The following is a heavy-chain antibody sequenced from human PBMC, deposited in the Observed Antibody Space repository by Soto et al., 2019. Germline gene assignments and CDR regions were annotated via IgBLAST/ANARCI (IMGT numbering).Heavy chain of an antibody. J-gene: IGHJ6*03. CDR2: INPNSGGT. CDR3: ARSGNSSSSWASFYMDV. Sequence: ASVKVSCKASGYTFTGYYMHWVRQAPGQGLEWMGWINPNSGGTNYAQKFQGWVTMTRDTSISTAYMELSRLRSDDTAVYYCARSGNSSSSWASFYMDVWGKGTTVTVSS. CDR1: GYTFTGYY. V-gene: IGHV1-2*04. D-gene: IGHD6-6*01.